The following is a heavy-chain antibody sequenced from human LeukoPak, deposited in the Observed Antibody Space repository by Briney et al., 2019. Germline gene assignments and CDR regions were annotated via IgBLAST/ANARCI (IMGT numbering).Heavy chain of an antibody. CDR3: ARVYSDGSGSYLKPWFDP. V-gene: IGHV1-8*01. CDR2: MNPNSGNT. Sequence: ASVKVSCTVSGYTFTSHDIDWVRQAAGQGLEWMGWMNPNSGNTGYAQKLQGRVTMTRDTSINTAYMELSSLRSEDTAVYYCARVYSDGSGSYLKPWFDPWGQGTLVTVSS. D-gene: IGHD3-10*01. CDR1: GYTFTSHD. J-gene: IGHJ5*02.